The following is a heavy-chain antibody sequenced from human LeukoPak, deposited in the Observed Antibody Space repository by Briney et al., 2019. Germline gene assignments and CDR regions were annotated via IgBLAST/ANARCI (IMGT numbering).Heavy chain of an antibody. J-gene: IGHJ6*02. CDR3: ARGYCSSTSCYASYYYYGMDV. V-gene: IGHV4-30-4*01. CDR1: GGSISSGDYY. Sequence: SETLSLTCSVSGGSISSGDYYWSWIRQPPGKGLEWIGYIYYSGSTYYNPSLKSRVTISVDTSKNQFSLKLSSVTAADTAVYYCARGYCSSTSCYASYYYYGMDVWGQGTTVTVSS. D-gene: IGHD2-2*01. CDR2: IYYSGST.